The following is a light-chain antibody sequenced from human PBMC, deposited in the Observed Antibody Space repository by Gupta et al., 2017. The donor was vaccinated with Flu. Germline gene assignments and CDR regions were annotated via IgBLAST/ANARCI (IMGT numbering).Light chain of an antibody. Sequence: QSALTQPASVSVSPGQSITISCTGTSSDIGNYNYVSWYQQPPGKAPKLMIFEVSNRPSGVSARFSGSKSGNTASLTICGLQAEDEADYYCSSYTSSFLVLFGGGTKLTVL. J-gene: IGLJ2*01. CDR2: EVS. CDR1: SSDIGNYNY. CDR3: SSYTSSFLVL. V-gene: IGLV2-14*01.